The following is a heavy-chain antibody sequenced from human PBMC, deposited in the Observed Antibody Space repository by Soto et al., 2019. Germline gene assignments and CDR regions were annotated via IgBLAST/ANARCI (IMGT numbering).Heavy chain of an antibody. CDR1: GFTFSSYW. D-gene: IGHD3-3*01. CDR2: IKPDGSDT. J-gene: IGHJ3*01. CDR3: ATDLNWSGT. Sequence: GGSQRLSCAASGFTFSSYWMTWVRQAPGKGLEFLATIKPDGSDTYYVDSVKGRFTISRDNAKNSLSLQMNSLRAEDTALYYCATDLNWSGTWGQGTMVTVSS. V-gene: IGHV3-7*01.